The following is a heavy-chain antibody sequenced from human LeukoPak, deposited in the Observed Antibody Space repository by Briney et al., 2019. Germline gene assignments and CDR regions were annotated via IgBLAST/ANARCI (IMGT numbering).Heavy chain of an antibody. CDR2: IYYSGST. V-gene: IGHV4-39*01. CDR1: GGSISSSRYY. D-gene: IGHD5-24*01. J-gene: IGHJ4*02. CDR3: ARPVEMATIGPFDY. Sequence: PSETLSLTCTVSGGSISSSRYYWGWIRQPPGKGLEWIGSIYYSGSTYYNPSLKGRVTISVDTSKNQFSLKLSSVTAADTAVYYCARPVEMATIGPFDYWGQGTLVTVSS.